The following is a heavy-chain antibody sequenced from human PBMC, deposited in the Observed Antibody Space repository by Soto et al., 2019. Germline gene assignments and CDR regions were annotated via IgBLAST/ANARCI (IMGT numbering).Heavy chain of an antibody. V-gene: IGHV4-39*07. CDR3: ARVLRGWFDP. CDR2: ISHSGIT. J-gene: IGHJ5*02. CDR1: CGSISNGNYY. Sequence: SETLSLTCTVSCGSISNGNYYWSWIRQPPGGGLEWIGEISHSGITNYKASLKSRVTMSVDKTKNDVSLKLTSVTAADTAVYYCARVLRGWFDPWGQGTPVTVSS.